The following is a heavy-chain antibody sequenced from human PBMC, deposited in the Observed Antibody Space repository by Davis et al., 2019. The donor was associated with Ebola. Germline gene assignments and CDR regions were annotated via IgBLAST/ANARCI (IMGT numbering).Heavy chain of an antibody. J-gene: IGHJ2*01. V-gene: IGHV4-59*01. CDR3: ARDQRYFDL. CDR1: GASISSYY. Sequence: GSLRLSCTVSGASISSYYWSWIRQPPGKGLEWIGYIYYSGSTNYNPSLKSRVTISVDTSKNQFSLKLSSVTAADTAVYYCARDQRYFDLWGRGTLVTVSS. CDR2: IYYSGST.